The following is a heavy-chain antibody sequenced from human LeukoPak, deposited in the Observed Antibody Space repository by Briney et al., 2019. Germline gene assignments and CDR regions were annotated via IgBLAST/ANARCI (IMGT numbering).Heavy chain of an antibody. CDR3: ARQDDRWPNYFDY. CDR1: GYTGYSFANYW. CDR2: IYPDDSDT. Sequence: GESLKISCEGSGYTGYSFANYWIGWVRQTPGKGLEWMGAIYPDDSDTRYSPSFQGQVTISADKSISTAYLQWSSLKASDTAMYYCARQDDRWPNYFDYWGQGTLVTVSS. V-gene: IGHV5-51*01. J-gene: IGHJ4*02. D-gene: IGHD5-24*01.